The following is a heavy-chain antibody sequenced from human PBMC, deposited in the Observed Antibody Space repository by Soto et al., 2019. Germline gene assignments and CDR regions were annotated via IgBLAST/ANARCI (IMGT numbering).Heavy chain of an antibody. Sequence: GGSLRLSCAASGFTLSSYAMHWVRQAPGKGLEWVAVISYDGSNKYYADSVKGRFTISRDNSKNTLYLQMNSLRAEDTAVYYCARAAAWGFQCSRTSCPRCGMDVWGQGTTVTVSS. D-gene: IGHD2-2*01. CDR3: ARAAAWGFQCSRTSCPRCGMDV. J-gene: IGHJ6*02. CDR1: GFTLSSYA. V-gene: IGHV3-30-3*01. CDR2: ISYDGSNK.